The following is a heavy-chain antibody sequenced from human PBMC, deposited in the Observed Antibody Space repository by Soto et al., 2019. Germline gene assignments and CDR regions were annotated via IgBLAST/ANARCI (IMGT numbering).Heavy chain of an antibody. D-gene: IGHD6-13*01. J-gene: IGHJ6*02. Sequence: SETLSLTCAVSGGSISSSNWWSWVRQPPGKGLEWIGEIYHSGSTNYNPSLESRVTISVDKSKNQFSLKLSSVTAADTAVYYCARQQQLAYGMDVWGQGTTVTVSS. V-gene: IGHV4-4*02. CDR3: ARQQQLAYGMDV. CDR1: GGSISSSNW. CDR2: IYHSGST.